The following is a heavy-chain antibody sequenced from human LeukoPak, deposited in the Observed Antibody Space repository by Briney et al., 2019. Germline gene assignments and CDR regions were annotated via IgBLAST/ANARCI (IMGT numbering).Heavy chain of an antibody. CDR2: IYPGDSDT. V-gene: IGHV5-51*01. Sequence: GESLQISCEGSGYSFTSYWTGWVCQLPGIGLEWMGIIYPGDSDTRYSPSFQGQVTISADKSISTAYLQWSSLKASDTAMYYCARHVPRRGYSYGRPDYWGQGTLVTVSS. CDR1: GYSFTSYW. CDR3: ARHVPRRGYSYGRPDY. J-gene: IGHJ4*02. D-gene: IGHD5-18*01.